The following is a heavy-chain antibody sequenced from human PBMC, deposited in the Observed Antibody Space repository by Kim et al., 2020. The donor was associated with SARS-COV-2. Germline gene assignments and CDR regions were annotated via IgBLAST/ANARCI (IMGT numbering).Heavy chain of an antibody. CDR2: ISGSATYT. CDR1: GFTFSDHY. V-gene: IGHV3-11*05. Sequence: GGSLRLSCAASGFTFSDHYMHWMRQAPGKGLEWISYISGSATYTNYAESVKGRFTISRDNAKNSLFLQMNSLRADDTAVYYCAREEKSSPKTFDYWGQGTLVTFSS. J-gene: IGHJ4*02. D-gene: IGHD2-2*01. CDR3: AREEKSSPKTFDY.